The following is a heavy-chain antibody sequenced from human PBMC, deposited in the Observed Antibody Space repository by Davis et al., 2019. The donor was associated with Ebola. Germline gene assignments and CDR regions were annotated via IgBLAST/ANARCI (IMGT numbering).Heavy chain of an antibody. CDR3: ARGKWFDP. V-gene: IGHV1-69*04. CDR1: GGTFTTYA. Sequence: AASVKVSCKTSGGTFTTYAVNWVRQAPGQGLEWMGRIIPVVDTKDYAQKFQGRVTLTADKATNTAYMELSGLRFDDTAVYYCARGKWFDPWGQGTLVSV. J-gene: IGHJ5*02. CDR2: IIPVVDTK.